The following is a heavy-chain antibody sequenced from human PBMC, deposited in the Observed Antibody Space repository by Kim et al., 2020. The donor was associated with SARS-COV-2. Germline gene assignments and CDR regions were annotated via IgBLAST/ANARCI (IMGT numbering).Heavy chain of an antibody. J-gene: IGHJ4*02. Sequence: SYADSGKGRFANSRDNSKNTLYLQMNSLGAEDTAVYYCAKGRDYGDKLDYWGQGTLVTVSS. D-gene: IGHD4-17*01. V-gene: IGHV3-23*01. CDR3: AKGRDYGDKLDY.